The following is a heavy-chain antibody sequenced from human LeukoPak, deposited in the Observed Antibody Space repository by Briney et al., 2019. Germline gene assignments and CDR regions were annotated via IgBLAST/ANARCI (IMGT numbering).Heavy chain of an antibody. V-gene: IGHV3-74*01. D-gene: IGHD5-18*01. Sequence: GGSLRLSCAASGFTFSSYWMHWVRRAPGKGLVWVSRINSDGSSTSYADSVKGRFTISRDNTKNTLYLQMNSLRAEDTAVYYCARDFIRGYSYGYDYWGQGTLVTVSS. J-gene: IGHJ4*02. CDR3: ARDFIRGYSYGYDY. CDR2: INSDGSST. CDR1: GFTFSSYW.